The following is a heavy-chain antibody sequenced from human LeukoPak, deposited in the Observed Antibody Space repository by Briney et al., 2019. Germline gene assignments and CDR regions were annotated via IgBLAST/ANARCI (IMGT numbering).Heavy chain of an antibody. J-gene: IGHJ6*02. D-gene: IGHD3-10*01. Sequence: TGGSLRLSCAASGFTVSTNYLSWVRQAPGKGLEWVSVVYSGGTTYHADPVKGRFTISRDNSKNTMYLQMNSLRADDTAVYYCARESVVRGVINGMDAWGQGTTVTVSS. CDR3: ARESVVRGVINGMDA. V-gene: IGHV3-66*01. CDR1: GFTVSTNY. CDR2: VYSGGTT.